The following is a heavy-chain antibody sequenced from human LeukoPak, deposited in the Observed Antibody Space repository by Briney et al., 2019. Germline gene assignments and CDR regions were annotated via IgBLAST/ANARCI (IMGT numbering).Heavy chain of an antibody. J-gene: IGHJ5*02. D-gene: IGHD3-10*01. CDR1: GGSISSSSYY. Sequence: SETLSLTCTVSGGSISSSSYYCGWIRQPPGKGLEWIGSMYHSGSTYYNPSLKSRVTISVDTSKNHFSLKLSSVTAADTAVYYCARRYYYVSGSYYNHFDPWGQGTLVTVST. V-gene: IGHV4-39*02. CDR2: MYHSGST. CDR3: ARRYYYVSGSYYNHFDP.